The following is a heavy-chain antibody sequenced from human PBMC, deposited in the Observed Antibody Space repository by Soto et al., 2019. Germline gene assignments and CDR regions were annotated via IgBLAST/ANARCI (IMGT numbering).Heavy chain of an antibody. CDR2: TYFRSKWYN. V-gene: IGHV6-1*01. D-gene: IGHD5-12*01. J-gene: IGHJ5*02. Sequence: SQTLSLTCAISGDSVSSNPASWNWIRQSPSRGLEWLGSTYFRSKWYNDYAVSVKSRIIINPDTSNNQFSLQLNSVTPEDTAVYFCAKGDNLGPKTGYAVDPWGQGIMVTVS. CDR1: GDSVSSNPAS. CDR3: AKGDNLGPKTGYAVDP.